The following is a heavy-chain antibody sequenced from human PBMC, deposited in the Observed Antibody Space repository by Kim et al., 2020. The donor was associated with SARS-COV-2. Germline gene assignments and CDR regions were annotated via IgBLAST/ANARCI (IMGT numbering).Heavy chain of an antibody. Sequence: ASVKVSCKASGYTFTSYYMHWVRQAPGQGLEWMGIINPSGGSTSYAQKFQGRVTMTRDTSTSTVYMELSSLRSEDTAVYYCARGRHSSSWYHQWLGALDPWGQGTLVTVSS. CDR3: ARGRHSSSWYHQWLGALDP. CDR1: GYTFTSYY. CDR2: INPSGGST. V-gene: IGHV1-46*01. J-gene: IGHJ5*02. D-gene: IGHD6-13*01.